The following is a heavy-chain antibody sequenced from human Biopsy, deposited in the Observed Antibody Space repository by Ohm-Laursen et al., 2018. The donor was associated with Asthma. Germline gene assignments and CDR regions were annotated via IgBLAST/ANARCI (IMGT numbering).Heavy chain of an antibody. CDR3: ARKAGSCISRTCYSLDF. CDR1: GGTFNTYV. J-gene: IGHJ4*02. Sequence: SSAKVSCKSLGGTFNTYVIGWVRQAPGQGLEWMGGTNSVFGTTTYPQKFQDRVTITADGSTSTVYMELSSLRSEDTAVYYCARKAGSCISRTCYSLDFWGQGTLVTVSS. V-gene: IGHV1-69*01. D-gene: IGHD2-2*01. CDR2: TNSVFGTT.